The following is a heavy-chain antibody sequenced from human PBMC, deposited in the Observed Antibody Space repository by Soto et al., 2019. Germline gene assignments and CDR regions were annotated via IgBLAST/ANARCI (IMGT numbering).Heavy chain of an antibody. J-gene: IGHJ4*02. Sequence: GGSLRLSCAGSGFTFSSYWIDWVRQAPGXGLXWXAXIXXXXXXKYYVDSVKGRFTISRDNARNSVYLQMNSLRAEDTAVYYCARSLDYWGQGTQVTVS. CDR1: GFTFSSYW. CDR3: ARSLDY. CDR2: IXXXXXXK. V-gene: IGHV3-7*03.